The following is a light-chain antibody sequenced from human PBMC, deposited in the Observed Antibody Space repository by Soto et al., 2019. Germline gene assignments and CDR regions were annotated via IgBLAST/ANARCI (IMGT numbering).Light chain of an antibody. CDR3: QQFGYSLWT. V-gene: IGKV3D-15*01. CDR2: AAS. Sequence: EILMTQSPATLSVSPGERATLSCRASQSVSSNLAWYQQKPGQAPRLLIYAASTRAAGIPDRFSGGGSGTDFTLTINRLEPDDFAVYYCQQFGYSLWTFGQGTKVDIK. J-gene: IGKJ1*01. CDR1: QSVSSN.